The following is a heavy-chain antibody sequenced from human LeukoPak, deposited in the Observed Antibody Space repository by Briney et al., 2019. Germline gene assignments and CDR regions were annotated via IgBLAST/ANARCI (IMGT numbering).Heavy chain of an antibody. Sequence: EASVKVSCKASGYTFNSYGMTWVRQAPGQGLEWMGWISAYNGYTNYAQKLQGRVTMTTDTSTSTAYMELRSLTSDDTAVYYCARDLDLIYYDRSGLPPAFDIWGQGTVVTVSS. CDR2: ISAYNGYT. J-gene: IGHJ3*02. D-gene: IGHD3-22*01. CDR1: GYTFNSYG. CDR3: ARDLDLIYYDRSGLPPAFDI. V-gene: IGHV1-18*01.